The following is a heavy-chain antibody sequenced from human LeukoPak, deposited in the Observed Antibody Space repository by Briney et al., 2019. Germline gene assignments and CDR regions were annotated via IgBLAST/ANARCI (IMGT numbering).Heavy chain of an antibody. D-gene: IGHD3-3*01. CDR2: INHSGST. CDR3: ARTATTIFGVVRTNWFDP. V-gene: IGHV4-34*01. J-gene: IGHJ5*02. Sequence: SETLSLTCAVYGGSFSGYYWSWIRQPPGKGLEWIGEINHSGSTNYNPSLKRRVTISVDTSKNQFSLKLSSVTAADAAVYYCARTATTIFGVVRTNWFDPWGQGTLVTVSS. CDR1: GGSFSGYY.